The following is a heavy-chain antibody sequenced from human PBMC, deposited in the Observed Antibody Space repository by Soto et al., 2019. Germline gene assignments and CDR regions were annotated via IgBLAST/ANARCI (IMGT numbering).Heavy chain of an antibody. V-gene: IGHV1-69*12. CDR2: IIPIFGTA. J-gene: IGHJ4*02. CDR3: ARGLVGSDYVCGSYRPFDY. Sequence: QVQLVQSGAEVKKPGSSVKVSCKASGGTFSSYAISWVRQAPGQGLEWMGGIIPIFGTANYAQKFQGRVTITADESTSTAYMELSSLRSEDTAVYYCARGLVGSDYVCGSYRPFDYWGQGTLVTVSS. D-gene: IGHD3-16*02. CDR1: GGTFSSYA.